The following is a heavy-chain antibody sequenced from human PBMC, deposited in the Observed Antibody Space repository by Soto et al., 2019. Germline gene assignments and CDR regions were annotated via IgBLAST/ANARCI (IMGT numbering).Heavy chain of an antibody. V-gene: IGHV2-5*02. J-gene: IGHJ4*02. CDR3: AHRVLRTVFGLVTTTAIYFDG. CDR1: GFSLTTSGVG. Sequence: QITLNESGPTQVKPRQTLTLTCTFSGFSLTTSGVGVGWIRQSPGKAPEWLALIYWDDDKRYSPSLKSRLTITKDTSKNQVVLTMADLDPADTATYYCAHRVLRTVFGLVTTTAIYFDGWGQGTPVAVSS. CDR2: IYWDDDK. D-gene: IGHD3-3*01.